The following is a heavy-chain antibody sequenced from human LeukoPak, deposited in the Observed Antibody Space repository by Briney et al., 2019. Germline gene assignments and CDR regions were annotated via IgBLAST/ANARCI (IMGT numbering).Heavy chain of an antibody. CDR1: GGSFSGYY. CDR2: INHSGST. J-gene: IGHJ4*02. Sequence: SETLSLTCAVYGGSFSGYYWSWIRQPPGKGLEWIGEINHSGSTNYNPSLKSRVTISVGTSKNQFSLKLSSVTAADTAVYYCARGWSAGSRDYWGQGTLVTVSS. CDR3: ARGWSAGSRDY. V-gene: IGHV4-34*01.